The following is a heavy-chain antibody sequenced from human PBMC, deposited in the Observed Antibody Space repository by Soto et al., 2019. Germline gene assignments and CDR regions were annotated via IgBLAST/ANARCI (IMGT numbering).Heavy chain of an antibody. CDR3: ARHGVRIGRVPAYFDY. Sequence: ASETLSLTCTVSGGSISSGGYYWSWIRQHPGKGLEWIGYIYYSGSTYYNPSLKSRVTISVDTSKNQFSLKLSSVTAADTAVYYCARHGVRIGRVPAYFDYWGQGTLVTVSS. CDR2: IYYSGST. D-gene: IGHD2-2*01. J-gene: IGHJ4*02. V-gene: IGHV4-39*01. CDR1: GGSISSGGYY.